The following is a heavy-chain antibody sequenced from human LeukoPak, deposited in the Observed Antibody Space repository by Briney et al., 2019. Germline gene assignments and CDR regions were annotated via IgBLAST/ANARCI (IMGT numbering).Heavy chain of an antibody. CDR3: AKYGGSGWVIDY. CDR2: INHSGST. Sequence: SETLSLTCAVYGGSFSGYYWSWIRQPPGKGLEWIGEINHSGSTNYNPSLKSRVTISVDTSKNQFSLKLSSVTAADTAVYFCAKYGGSGWVIDYWGQGTLVTVSS. V-gene: IGHV4-34*01. D-gene: IGHD6-19*01. J-gene: IGHJ4*02. CDR1: GGSFSGYY.